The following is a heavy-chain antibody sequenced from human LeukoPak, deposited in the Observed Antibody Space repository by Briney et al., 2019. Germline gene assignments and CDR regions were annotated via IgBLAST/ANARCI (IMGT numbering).Heavy chain of an antibody. V-gene: IGHV4-59*12. CDR3: ARSGGYSSSWSL. CDR1: GGSISTYY. Sequence: SSETLSLTCTVSGGSISTYYWNWIRQPPGKGLEWIGYISNSGITTYNPSLKSRVTISVDSSKSQFSLKLNSVTAADTAVYYCARSGGYSSSWSLWGQGTLVTVPS. D-gene: IGHD6-13*01. CDR2: ISNSGIT. J-gene: IGHJ4*02.